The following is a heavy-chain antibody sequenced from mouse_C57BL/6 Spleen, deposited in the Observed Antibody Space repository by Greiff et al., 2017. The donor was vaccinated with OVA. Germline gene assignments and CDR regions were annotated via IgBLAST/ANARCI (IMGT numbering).Heavy chain of an antibody. J-gene: IGHJ2*01. CDR1: GYTFTSYG. CDR3: ARHGSPYFDY. V-gene: IGHV1-81*01. D-gene: IGHD1-1*01. Sequence: QVHVKQSGAELARPGASVKLSCKASGYTFTSYGISWVKQRTGQGLEWIGEIYPRSGNTYYNEKFKGKATLTADKSSSTAYMELRSLTSEDSAVYFCARHGSPYFDYWGQGTTLTVSS. CDR2: IYPRSGNT.